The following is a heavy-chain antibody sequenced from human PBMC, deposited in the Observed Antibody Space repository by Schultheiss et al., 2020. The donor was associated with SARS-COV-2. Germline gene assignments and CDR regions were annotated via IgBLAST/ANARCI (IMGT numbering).Heavy chain of an antibody. V-gene: IGHV1-2*02. Sequence: ASVKVSCKASGYTFTGYYMHWVRQAPGQGLEWMGWINPNSGGTNYAQKFQGRVTMTSDTSISTAYMELSRLRSDDTAVYYCACSGNRRGSDAFDIWGQGTMVTVSS. CDR2: INPNSGGT. CDR1: GYTFTGYY. D-gene: IGHD2-15*01. CDR3: ACSGNRRGSDAFDI. J-gene: IGHJ3*02.